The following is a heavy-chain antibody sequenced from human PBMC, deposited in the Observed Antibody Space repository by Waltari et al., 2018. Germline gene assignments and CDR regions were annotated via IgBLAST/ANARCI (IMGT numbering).Heavy chain of an antibody. J-gene: IGHJ5*02. Sequence: QVQLQQWGAGLLQPSETLSLTCAVYGGGSFSGYYWSWISQPPGKGLEWIGEIDHSGSTNYNPSLKNRLTISLDTSKTQFSLKMRSVTAADTAVYYCARADRGRSGKYASPAWGPWGQGTLVTVSS. V-gene: IGHV4-34*01. CDR1: GGGSFSGYY. CDR3: ARADRGRSGKYASPAWGP. CDR2: IDHSGST. D-gene: IGHD1-26*01.